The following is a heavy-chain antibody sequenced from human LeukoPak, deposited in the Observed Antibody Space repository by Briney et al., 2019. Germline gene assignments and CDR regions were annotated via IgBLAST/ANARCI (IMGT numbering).Heavy chain of an antibody. Sequence: QTLSLTCAISGDSVSSNSAAWNWIRQSPSIGLEWLGRTYYRSKWYNDYAVSVKSRITINPDTSKNQFSLQLNSVTPEDTAVYYCAAEEGSDYDPRFDPWGQGTLVTVSS. D-gene: IGHD3-3*01. J-gene: IGHJ5*02. V-gene: IGHV6-1*01. CDR3: AAEEGSDYDPRFDP. CDR1: GDSVSSNSAA. CDR2: TYYRSKWYN.